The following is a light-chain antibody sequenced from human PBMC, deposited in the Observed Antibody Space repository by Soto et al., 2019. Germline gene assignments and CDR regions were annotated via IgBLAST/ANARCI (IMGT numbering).Light chain of an antibody. CDR2: GAS. CDR3: QQYSTSPIT. Sequence: ENVVTQFPGTLSLSPGERATVSCRASQFVSSGHLAWYQQKLRQAPRLLIYGASIRAPGIPDRFSGSGSGIDFTLTISGLEPEDFAVYYCQQYSTSPITFGQGTRLEIK. CDR1: QFVSSGH. J-gene: IGKJ5*01. V-gene: IGKV3-20*01.